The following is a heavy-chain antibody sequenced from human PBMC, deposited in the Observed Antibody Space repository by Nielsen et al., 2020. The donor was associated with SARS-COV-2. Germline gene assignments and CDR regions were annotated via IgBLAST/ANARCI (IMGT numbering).Heavy chain of an antibody. CDR3: AISGYAHDAFDI. Sequence: LSLTCAASGFTFSSYSMNWVRQAPGKGLEWVSSISSSSSYIYYADSVKGRFTISRDNAKNSLYLQMNSLRAEDTAVYYCAISGYAHDAFDIWGQGTMVTVSS. CDR1: GFTFSSYS. CDR2: ISSSSSYI. D-gene: IGHD5-12*01. J-gene: IGHJ3*02. V-gene: IGHV3-21*01.